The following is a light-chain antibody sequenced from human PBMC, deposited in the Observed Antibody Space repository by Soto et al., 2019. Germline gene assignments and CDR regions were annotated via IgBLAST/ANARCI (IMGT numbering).Light chain of an antibody. V-gene: IGKV2-30*01. CDR3: MQTTHWPRT. J-gene: IGKJ4*02. Sequence: EVVMTQSPLSLPVTLGQPASISCRSSQSLLTSDGDTYLNWCHQRPGQSPRRLIYKVSKRDSVVPDRFGGSGSGTDFTLKISRVEAEEVGGDYCMQTTHWPRTFGRGTTVEI. CDR1: QSLLTSDGDTY. CDR2: KVS.